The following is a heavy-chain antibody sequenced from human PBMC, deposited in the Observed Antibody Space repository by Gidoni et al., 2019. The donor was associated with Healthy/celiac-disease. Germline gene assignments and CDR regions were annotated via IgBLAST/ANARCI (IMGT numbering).Heavy chain of an antibody. CDR2: ISYDGSNK. CDR3: ARVWEVLLWFGESLY. Sequence: QVQLVESGGGVVQPGRSLRLSCAASGFTFSSYAMHWVRQAPAKGLEWVAVISYDGSNKYYADSVKGRFTISRDNSKNTLYLQMNSLRAEDTAVYYCARVWEVLLWFGESLYWGQGTLVTVSS. D-gene: IGHD3-10*01. V-gene: IGHV3-30-3*01. J-gene: IGHJ4*02. CDR1: GFTFSSYA.